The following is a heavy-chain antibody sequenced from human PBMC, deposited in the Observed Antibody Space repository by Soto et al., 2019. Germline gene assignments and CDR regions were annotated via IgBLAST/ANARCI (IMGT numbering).Heavy chain of an antibody. CDR1: GYTFTSYD. J-gene: IGHJ6*03. Sequence: ASVKVSCKASGYTFTSYDINWVRQATGQGLEWMGWMNPNSGNTGYAQKFQGRVTMTRNTSISTAYMELSSLRSEDTAVYYCARGPTLEWYYYYMDVWGKGTTVTVSS. CDR3: ARGPTLEWYYYYMDV. CDR2: MNPNSGNT. D-gene: IGHD3-3*01. V-gene: IGHV1-8*01.